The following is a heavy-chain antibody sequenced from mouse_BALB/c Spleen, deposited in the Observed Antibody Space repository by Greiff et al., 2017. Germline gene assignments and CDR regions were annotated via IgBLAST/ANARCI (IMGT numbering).Heavy chain of an antibody. Sequence: QVQLQQSGAELVKPGASVKLSCKASGYTFTSYYMYWVKQRPGQGLEWIGELNPSNGGTNFNEKFKSKATLTVDKSSSTAYMQLSSLPSEDSAVYYCNYYDDYFDYWGQGTTLTVSS. J-gene: IGHJ2*01. CDR2: LNPSNGGT. CDR3: NYYDDYFDY. V-gene: IGHV1S81*02. D-gene: IGHD1-1*01. CDR1: GYTFTSYY.